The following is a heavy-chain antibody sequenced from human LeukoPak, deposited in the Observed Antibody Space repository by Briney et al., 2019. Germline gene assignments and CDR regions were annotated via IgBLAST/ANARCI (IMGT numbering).Heavy chain of an antibody. D-gene: IGHD2-15*01. CDR2: IIPIFGTA. CDR3: ARVYCSGGSCYHAAPYYYYMDV. Sequence: SVKVSCKASGGTFSSYAISWVRQAPGQGLEWMGGIIPIFGTANYAQKFQGRVTITADESTSTAYMELSSLRSEDTAVYYCARVYCSGGSCYHAAPYYYYMDVWGKGTTVTISS. CDR1: GGTFSSYA. V-gene: IGHV1-69*13. J-gene: IGHJ6*03.